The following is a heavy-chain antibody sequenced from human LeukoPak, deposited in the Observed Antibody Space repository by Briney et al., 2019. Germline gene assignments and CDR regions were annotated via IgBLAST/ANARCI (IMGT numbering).Heavy chain of an antibody. V-gene: IGHV1-18*01. J-gene: IGHJ6*03. CDR1: GYIFSSYG. D-gene: IGHD6-6*01. Sequence: ASVKVSCKASGYIFSSYGINWVRQAPGQGLEWMGWISTLNGNTNYAQKLQGRVTMTTDTSTSTAYMELRSLRSDDTAVYYCARVGRPFYYYYMDVRGKGTTVTISS. CDR3: ARVGRPFYYYYMDV. CDR2: ISTLNGNT.